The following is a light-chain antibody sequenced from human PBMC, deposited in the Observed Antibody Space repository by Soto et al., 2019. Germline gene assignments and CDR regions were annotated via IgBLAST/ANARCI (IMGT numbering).Light chain of an antibody. V-gene: IGKV3D-20*01. CDR1: QALRSSY. CDR2: ATS. J-gene: IGKJ5*01. Sequence: EIVLTQSPPTLSLSPGERGSLXCGSSQALRSSYLAWYQQKPGLAPRLLIYATSSRATGIPDRFSGGGSGTDFTLTINKLEPEDFAVYYCQQYGTSPRSITFGQGTRLEIK. CDR3: QQYGTSPRSIT.